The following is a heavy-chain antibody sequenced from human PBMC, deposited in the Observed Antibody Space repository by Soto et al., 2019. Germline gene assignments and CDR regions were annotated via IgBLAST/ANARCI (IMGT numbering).Heavy chain of an antibody. J-gene: IGHJ6*02. Sequence: GESLKISCKGSGYSFTSYWIGWVRQMPGKGLEWMGIIYPGDSDTRYSPSFQGQVTISADKSISTAYLQWSSLKASDTAMYYCARQASTIFGVVKDYYYYYGMDVRGQGTKVTVSS. CDR3: ARQASTIFGVVKDYYYYYGMDV. D-gene: IGHD3-3*01. V-gene: IGHV5-51*01. CDR1: GYSFTSYW. CDR2: IYPGDSDT.